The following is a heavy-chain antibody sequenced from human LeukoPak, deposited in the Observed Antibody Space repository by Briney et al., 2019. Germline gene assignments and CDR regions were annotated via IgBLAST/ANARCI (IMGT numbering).Heavy chain of an antibody. CDR1: GFTFGNYW. V-gene: IGHV3-7*03. Sequence: PGGSLRLSCAASGFTFGNYWMTWVRQAPGKGLECVANIKQDGSEKYFLDSVKGRFTISRDNAKNSQYLQMNSLRAEDTAVYYCARDMSITTVRGVIILDAFDIWGQGTMVTVSS. CDR2: IKQDGSEK. J-gene: IGHJ3*02. D-gene: IGHD3-10*01. CDR3: ARDMSITTVRGVIILDAFDI.